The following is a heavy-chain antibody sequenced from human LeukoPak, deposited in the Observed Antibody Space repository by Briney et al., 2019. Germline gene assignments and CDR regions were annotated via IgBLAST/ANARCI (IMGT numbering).Heavy chain of an antibody. D-gene: IGHD2-2*01. Sequence: SETLSLACAVYGGSFSGYYWSWIRQPPGKGLEWIGEINHSGSTNYNPSLKSRVTISVDTSKNQFSLKLSSVTAADTAVYYCARGRIVVVPAAHQRGWFDPWGQGTLVTVSS. CDR2: INHSGST. CDR1: GGSFSGYY. J-gene: IGHJ5*02. CDR3: ARGRIVVVPAAHQRGWFDP. V-gene: IGHV4-34*01.